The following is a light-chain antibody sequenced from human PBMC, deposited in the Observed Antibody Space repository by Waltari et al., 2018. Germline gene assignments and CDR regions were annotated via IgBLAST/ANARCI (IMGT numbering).Light chain of an antibody. J-gene: IGKJ4*01. V-gene: IGKV4-1*01. Sequence: IVLTQSPDSLAVSLGARPTINCKSSQSVLYGYNNKNYLAWYQQKPGQPHRLLIYWASTRESGVPDRFSGRGSGANFTLTISSLQAEDAAVYYCQQYYTTPLTFGGGTKVAIK. CDR1: QSVLYGYNNKNY. CDR3: QQYYTTPLT. CDR2: WAS.